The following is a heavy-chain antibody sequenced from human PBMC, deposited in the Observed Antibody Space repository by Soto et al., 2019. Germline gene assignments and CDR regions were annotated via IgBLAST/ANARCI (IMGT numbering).Heavy chain of an antibody. V-gene: IGHV3-23*01. Sequence: EVQLLESGGDLVQPGGSLRLSCAASGFTFSNYAMSWFRQAPGKGLEWVSAISGSAINTYYADSVRGRFTISRDNSKNTLCLQMNHLRAEDTAVYSCAKGQGYYYDASGYTFDYWGQGTLVTVSS. CDR1: GFTFSNYA. D-gene: IGHD3-22*01. CDR3: AKGQGYYYDASGYTFDY. CDR2: ISGSAINT. J-gene: IGHJ4*02.